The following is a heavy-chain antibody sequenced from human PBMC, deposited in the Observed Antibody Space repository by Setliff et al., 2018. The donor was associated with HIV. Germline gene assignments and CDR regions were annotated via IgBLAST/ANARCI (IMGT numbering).Heavy chain of an antibody. D-gene: IGHD6-13*01. CDR3: ARNLPGIAPRRVGFDP. Sequence: PLETLSLTCAVSGYSISSGYYWGWIRQPPGKGLEWIGTIYQSGSTYYNPSLKSRVTISVDTSKKQFSLKLSSVIAADTAVYYCARNLPGIAPRRVGFDPWGQGTLVTVSS. CDR1: GYSISSGYY. J-gene: IGHJ5*02. V-gene: IGHV4-38-2*01. CDR2: IYQSGST.